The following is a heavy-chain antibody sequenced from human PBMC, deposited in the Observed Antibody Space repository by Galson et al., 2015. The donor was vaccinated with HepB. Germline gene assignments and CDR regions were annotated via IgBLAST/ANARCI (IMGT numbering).Heavy chain of an antibody. CDR2: IYYSGSA. Sequence: TLSLTCPVSGGSITVGDYYWSWIRPHPGKGLEWIGYIYYSGSAYYNPSLRSRVTISADTSKNKFFLKLSSVTAADTAVYYCARDVYISSREGAFAIWGQGTMVTVTS. V-gene: IGHV4-31*03. CDR3: ARDVYISSREGAFAI. CDR1: GGSITVGDYY. D-gene: IGHD5/OR15-5a*01. J-gene: IGHJ3*02.